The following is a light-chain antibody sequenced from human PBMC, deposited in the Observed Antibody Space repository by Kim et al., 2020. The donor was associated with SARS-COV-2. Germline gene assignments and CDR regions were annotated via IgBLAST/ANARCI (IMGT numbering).Light chain of an antibody. CDR3: IQGTHWPTYT. Sequence: DDVVTQSPLSLPVTXGQPASISCRSSQSLVYTNGVTYLTWIQQRPGQSPRRLIYEVSNRDSGVPDRFSGSGSGTDFTLRISRVEAEDVGVYYCIQGTHWPTYTFGQGTKLEI. CDR1: QSLVYTNGVTY. J-gene: IGKJ2*01. CDR2: EVS. V-gene: IGKV2-30*01.